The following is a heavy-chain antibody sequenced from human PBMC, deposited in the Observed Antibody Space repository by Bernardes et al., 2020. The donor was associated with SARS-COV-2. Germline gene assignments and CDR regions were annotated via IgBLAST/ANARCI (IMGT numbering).Heavy chain of an antibody. Sequence: GGSLRLSCAASGFTFSSYGMHWVRQAPGKGLEWVAFIRYDGSNKYYADSVKGRFTISRDNSKNTLYLQMNSLRAEDTAVYYCAKDNRIYYDSSGYYWPHYYYYGMDVWGQGTTVTVSS. CDR3: AKDNRIYYDSSGYYWPHYYYYGMDV. J-gene: IGHJ6*02. CDR1: GFTFSSYG. V-gene: IGHV3-30*02. CDR2: IRYDGSNK. D-gene: IGHD3-22*01.